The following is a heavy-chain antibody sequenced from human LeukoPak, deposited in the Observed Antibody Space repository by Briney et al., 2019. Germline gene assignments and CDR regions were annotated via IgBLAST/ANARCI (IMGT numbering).Heavy chain of an antibody. Sequence: GGSLRLSCAASGFTFSSYAMHWVRQAPGKGLEWVAVISYDGSNKYYADSVKGRFTISRDNSKNTLYLQMNSLRAEDTAVYYCARGDCSSTSCYKDYWGQGTLVTVSS. CDR3: ARGDCSSTSCYKDY. CDR1: GFTFSSYA. CDR2: ISYDGSNK. D-gene: IGHD2-2*02. V-gene: IGHV3-30-3*01. J-gene: IGHJ4*02.